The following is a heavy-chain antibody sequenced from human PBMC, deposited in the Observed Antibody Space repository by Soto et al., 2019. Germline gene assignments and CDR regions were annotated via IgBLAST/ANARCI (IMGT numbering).Heavy chain of an antibody. Sequence: SETLSLTCIVSAESISSSSYYWVWIRQPPGKGLEWIGSIYYSGRTYYNPSFKSRVTISIDTSKNQFSLNLSSVTATDTAVYYSARQRTTMVCQANFDHRGQGALVAVSS. CDR3: ARQRTTMVCQANFDH. J-gene: IGHJ4*02. CDR2: IYYSGRT. CDR1: AESISSSSYY. V-gene: IGHV4-39*01. D-gene: IGHD2-8*01.